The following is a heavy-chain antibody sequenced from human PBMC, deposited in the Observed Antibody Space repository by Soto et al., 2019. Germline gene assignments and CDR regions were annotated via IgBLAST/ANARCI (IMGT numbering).Heavy chain of an antibody. Sequence: EVQLLESGGALVQPGGSLRLSCEASGFTYVKYAMSWVRQAPGKGLEWVSGISGDAGRTFYADSVKGRFTISRDNSKNTVYLQMNSLRVEDTAVYYCVKDTVVVINGGVFDYWGQGTLVTVSS. D-gene: IGHD3-22*01. CDR2: ISGDAGRT. CDR1: GFTYVKYA. CDR3: VKDTVVVINGGVFDY. J-gene: IGHJ4*02. V-gene: IGHV3-23*01.